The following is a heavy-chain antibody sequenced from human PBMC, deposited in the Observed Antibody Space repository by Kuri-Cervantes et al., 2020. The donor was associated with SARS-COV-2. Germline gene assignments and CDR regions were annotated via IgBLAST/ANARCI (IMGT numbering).Heavy chain of an antibody. D-gene: IGHD3-3*01. Sequence: LSLTCAASGFTFDDYAMHWVRQAPGKGLEWVSGISWNSGSIGYADSVKGRFTISRDNAKNSLYLQMNSLRAEDMALYYCAKGPAYDFSTYYFDYWGQGTLVTVSS. V-gene: IGHV3-9*03. CDR2: ISWNSGSI. CDR1: GFTFDDYA. J-gene: IGHJ4*02. CDR3: AKGPAYDFSTYYFDY.